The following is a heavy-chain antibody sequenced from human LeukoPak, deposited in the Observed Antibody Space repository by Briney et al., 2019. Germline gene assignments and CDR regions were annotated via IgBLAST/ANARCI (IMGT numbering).Heavy chain of an antibody. CDR1: GGSFSSSY. V-gene: IGHV4-59*08. D-gene: IGHD4-23*01. CDR3: ANSANYGDNSGYFDY. CDR2: IYSNGNT. J-gene: IGHJ4*02. Sequence: SETLSLTCIVSGGSFSSSYWSWIRQPPGKGLEWIAYIYSNGNTNSNPSLKSRVTIAVDTSQSQFSLKLSSVTAADTAVHYCANSANYGDNSGYFDYWGQGTLVTVSS.